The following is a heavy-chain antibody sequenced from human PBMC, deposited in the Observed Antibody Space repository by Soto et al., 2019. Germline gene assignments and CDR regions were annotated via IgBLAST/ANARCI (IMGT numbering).Heavy chain of an antibody. J-gene: IGHJ5*02. CDR2: IYHSGST. CDR1: GGSISNSNW. D-gene: IGHD2-15*01. V-gene: IGHV4-4*02. CDR3: ARGDCSGGSCYSVSVWFDP. Sequence: QVQLQESGPGLVKPSGTLSLTCAVSGGSISNSNWWSWVRQPPGKGLEWIGEIYHSGSTNYNPSLKSRVTISVDKSKNQFSLKLSSVTAEDTAVYYCARGDCSGGSCYSVSVWFDPWGQGTLVTVSS.